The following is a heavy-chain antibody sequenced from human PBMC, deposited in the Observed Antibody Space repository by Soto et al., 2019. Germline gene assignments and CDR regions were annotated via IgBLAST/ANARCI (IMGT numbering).Heavy chain of an antibody. V-gene: IGHV1-8*01. CDR2: MNPNSGNT. D-gene: IGHD2-2*01. J-gene: IGHJ6*03. Sequence: GASVKVSCKASGYTFTSYDINWVRQATGQGLEWMGWMNPNSGNTGYAQKFQGRVTMTRNTSISTAYMELSSLRSEDTAVCYCARGLIVVVPADSYYMDVWGKGTTVTVSS. CDR3: ARGLIVVVPADSYYMDV. CDR1: GYTFTSYD.